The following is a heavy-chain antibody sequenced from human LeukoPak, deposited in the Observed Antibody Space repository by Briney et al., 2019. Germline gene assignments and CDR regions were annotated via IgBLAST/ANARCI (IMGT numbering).Heavy chain of an antibody. J-gene: IGHJ5*02. CDR2: INPGGGGT. CDR1: GYTFTNYY. D-gene: IGHD6-19*01. CDR3: ARGGSGRWNWFDP. V-gene: IGHV1-46*01. Sequence: GASVKVSCKASGYTFTNYYMHWVRQAPGQGLEWVGIINPGGGGTKYAPQSQGRVTMTRDTSTSTVYMELSSLRSEDTAMYYCARGGSGRWNWFDPWGQGTLVTVSS.